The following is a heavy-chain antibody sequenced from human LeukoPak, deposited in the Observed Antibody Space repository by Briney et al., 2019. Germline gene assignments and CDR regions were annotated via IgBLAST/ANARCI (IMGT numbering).Heavy chain of an antibody. CDR2: IYTSGST. CDR3: ARYDYGDYDFDY. CDR1: GGPMSNYY. D-gene: IGHD4-17*01. V-gene: IGHV4-4*07. J-gene: IGHJ4*02. Sequence: SETLSLTCTVSGGPMSNYYWSWIRQPAGKGLEWIGRIYTSGSTNYNPSLKSRVTMSIDTSKNQFSLKLSSVTAADTAVYYCARYDYGDYDFDYWGQGTLVTVSS.